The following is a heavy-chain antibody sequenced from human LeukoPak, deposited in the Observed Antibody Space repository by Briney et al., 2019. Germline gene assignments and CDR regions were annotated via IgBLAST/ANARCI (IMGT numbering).Heavy chain of an antibody. V-gene: IGHV1-2*02. CDR2: VNPIGGGT. J-gene: IGHJ4*02. Sequence: ASVKVSCTASGYTFTDYKLHWVRQAPGQGLEWLGWVNPIGGGTDYTRKFQGRVTMTRDTSVNTAYMQLNNLRSDDTAVYFRARGGATVMDFDYWGQGTLVTVSS. D-gene: IGHD4-11*01. CDR3: ARGGATVMDFDY. CDR1: GYTFTDYK.